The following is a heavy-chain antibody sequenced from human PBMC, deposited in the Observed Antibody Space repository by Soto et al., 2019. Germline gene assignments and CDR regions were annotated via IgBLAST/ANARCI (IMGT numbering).Heavy chain of an antibody. CDR3: AKGGAGYYYGMDV. J-gene: IGHJ6*02. V-gene: IGHV3-23*01. Sequence: GGSRRLSCPASAFPISSCPMRWVRQAAGKGLEWVSAISGSGGSTYCADSVKGRFTISRENSKTTLYLQMNSVRGEDTAGYYCAKGGAGYYYGMDVWGQGTTVTVSS. D-gene: IGHD1-26*01. CDR2: ISGSGGST. CDR1: AFPISSCP.